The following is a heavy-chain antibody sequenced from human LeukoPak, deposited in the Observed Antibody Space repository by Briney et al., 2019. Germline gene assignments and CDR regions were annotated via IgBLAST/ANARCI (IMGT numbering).Heavy chain of an antibody. V-gene: IGHV4-4*07. J-gene: IGHJ4*02. D-gene: IGHD1-26*01. CDR3: ARDWDGSPDY. CDR1: YY. CDR2: IYTSGST. Sequence: YYWSWIRQPAGXGLEWIGRIYTSGSTNYNPSLKSRVTMSVDTSKNQFSLKLSSVTAADTAVYYCARDWDGSPDYWGQGTLVTVSS.